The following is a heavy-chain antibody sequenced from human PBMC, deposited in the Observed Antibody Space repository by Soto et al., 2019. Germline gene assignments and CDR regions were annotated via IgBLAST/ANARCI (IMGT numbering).Heavy chain of an antibody. D-gene: IGHD3-3*01. CDR3: VRGTYYDFWSGYYFDY. CDR1: GFTFSSYA. V-gene: IGHV3-30-3*01. Sequence: QVQLVESGGGVVQPGRSLRLSCAASGFTFSSYAMHWVRQAPGKGLEWVAVISYDGSNKYYADSVKGRFTISRDNSKNTLYLQMNSLRAEDTAVYYCVRGTYYDFWSGYYFDYWGQGTLVTVSS. CDR2: ISYDGSNK. J-gene: IGHJ4*02.